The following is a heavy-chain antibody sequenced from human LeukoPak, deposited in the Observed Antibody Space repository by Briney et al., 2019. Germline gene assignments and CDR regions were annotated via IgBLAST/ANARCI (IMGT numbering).Heavy chain of an antibody. CDR1: GFTVSGNY. Sequence: GGSLRLSCAGSGFTVSGNYMSWVRQAPGKGLEWVSAISGSGGSTYYADSVKGRFTISRDNSKNTLYLQMNSLRAEDTAVYYCAKNSIASTGGAFDIWGQGTMVTVSS. V-gene: IGHV3-23*01. J-gene: IGHJ3*02. CDR2: ISGSGGST. D-gene: IGHD6-6*01. CDR3: AKNSIASTGGAFDI.